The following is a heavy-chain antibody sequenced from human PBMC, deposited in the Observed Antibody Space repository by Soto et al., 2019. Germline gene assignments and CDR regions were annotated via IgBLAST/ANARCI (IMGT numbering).Heavy chain of an antibody. V-gene: IGHV3-13*04. J-gene: IGHJ4*02. CDR1: GFTVSRYY. CDR2: IRTSGDT. CDR3: ARGALFSSSWFVGN. Sequence: GGSLRLSCAASGFTVSRYYMHWVRQVTGEGLEWVSTIRTSGDTYYPDSVKGRFTISRENAKNSLYLQMNSLRAGDTAVYYCARGALFSSSWFVGNWGQGTLVTVSS. D-gene: IGHD6-13*01.